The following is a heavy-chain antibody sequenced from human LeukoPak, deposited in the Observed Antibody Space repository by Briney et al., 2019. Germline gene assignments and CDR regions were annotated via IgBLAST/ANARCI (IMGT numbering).Heavy chain of an antibody. CDR3: ARGRLTCSGGSCYSWYFDL. CDR1: GFTFSSYS. D-gene: IGHD2-15*01. Sequence: PGRSLRLSCAASGFTFSSYSMNWVRQAPGKGLEWVSIISSSGTSIYYADSVKGRLTISRDNAKNSLYLQMNSLRDEDTAVYYCARGRLTCSGGSCYSWYFDLWGRGTLVTVSS. V-gene: IGHV3-48*02. CDR2: ISSSGTSI. J-gene: IGHJ2*01.